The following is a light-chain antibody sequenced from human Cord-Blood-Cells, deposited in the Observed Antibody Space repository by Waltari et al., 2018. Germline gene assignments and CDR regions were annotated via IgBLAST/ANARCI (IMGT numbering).Light chain of an antibody. Sequence: VLTQSPASLSWSPEARATLSCSASQSVSSYIAWYQQKPGQAPRLLIYDASNRATGVPAWFSGSGAGTDFTLTSSSLEPEDCSVYYCQQRSNGLTFGGGTKVEIK. J-gene: IGKJ4*01. CDR3: QQRSNGLT. CDR2: DAS. CDR1: QSVSSY. V-gene: IGKV3-11*01.